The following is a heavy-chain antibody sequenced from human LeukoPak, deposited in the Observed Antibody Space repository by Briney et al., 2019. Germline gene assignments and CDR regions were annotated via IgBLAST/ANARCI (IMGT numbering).Heavy chain of an antibody. V-gene: IGHV3-74*01. CDR1: GFTLSTYW. J-gene: IGHJ4*02. CDR2: INSDGSTT. Sequence: AGGSLGLSCAASGFTLSTYWMHWVRQAPGKGLAWVSRINSDGSTTSYTDSVKGRFTISRDNAKNTLYLQMNSLRAEDTAVYYCAPRWLQLGWGQGTLVTVSS. D-gene: IGHD5-24*01. CDR3: APRWLQLG.